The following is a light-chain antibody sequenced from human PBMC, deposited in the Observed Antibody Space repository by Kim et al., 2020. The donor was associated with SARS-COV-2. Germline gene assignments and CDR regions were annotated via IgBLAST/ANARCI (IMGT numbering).Light chain of an antibody. CDR2: DAS. V-gene: IGKV1-5*01. CDR3: QQYYSNFPWT. J-gene: IGKJ1*01. CDR1: QSISSW. Sequence: DIQMTQFPSTLSASVGDRVTITCRASQSISSWLAWYQQKPGKAPKLLVYDASSLESGVPSRFSGSGSGTEFTLIISSLQPDDFATYYCQQYYSNFPWTFGQGTKVDIK.